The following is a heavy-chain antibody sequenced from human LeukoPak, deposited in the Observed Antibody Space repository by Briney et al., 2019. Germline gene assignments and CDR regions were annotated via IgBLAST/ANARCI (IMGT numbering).Heavy chain of an antibody. D-gene: IGHD6-6*01. V-gene: IGHV3-11*01. Sequence: PGGSLRLSCAASGFTFSDYYMSWIRQAPGKGLEWVSYISSSGSTIYYADSVKGRFTISRDNSKNTLYLQMNSLRAEDTAVYYCAKDWIEYSSSGERAFDIWGQGTMVTVSS. CDR3: AKDWIEYSSSGERAFDI. J-gene: IGHJ3*02. CDR1: GFTFSDYY. CDR2: ISSSGSTI.